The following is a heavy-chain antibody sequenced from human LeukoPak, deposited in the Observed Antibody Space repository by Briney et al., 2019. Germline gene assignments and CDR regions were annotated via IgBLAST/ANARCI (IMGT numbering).Heavy chain of an antibody. CDR1: GFTFSNYA. J-gene: IGHJ4*02. D-gene: IGHD5-12*01. V-gene: IGHV3-30-3*01. CDR2: TSFDESTK. Sequence: GRSLRLSCAASGFTFSNYAMHWVRQPPGKGLEWVAVTSFDESTKYYADSVKGRFTISRDNSKNTLYLQMNSLNPEDTAVYYCARDVEWLRSFDYWGQGTLVTVSS. CDR3: ARDVEWLRSFDY.